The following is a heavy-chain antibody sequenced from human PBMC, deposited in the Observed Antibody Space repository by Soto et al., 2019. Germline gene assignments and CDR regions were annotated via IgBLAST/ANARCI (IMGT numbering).Heavy chain of an antibody. J-gene: IGHJ5*02. CDR3: ARMYSSGSGWFHP. V-gene: IGHV4-31*03. CDR1: GYSITAGGYY. CDR2: FYSSGSI. Sequence: SETLSLTCFVSGYSITAGGYYWSWIRHHPGKGLEWIGSFYSSGSIIYNPSLRSRVSISGDTSSNQFSMSLTPVTAADTARYYCARMYSSGSGWFHPWGQGTLVTVSS. D-gene: IGHD6-19*01.